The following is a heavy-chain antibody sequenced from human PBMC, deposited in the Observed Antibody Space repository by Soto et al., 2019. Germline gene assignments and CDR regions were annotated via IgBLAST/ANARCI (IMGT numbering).Heavy chain of an antibody. Sequence: GESLKISCKGSGYSFTSYWIGWVRQMPGKGLEWMGIIYPGDSDARYSPSFQGQVTISADKSISTAYLQWSSLKASDTAMYYCARHEYSSGWYLGYYYYYYMDVWGKGTTVTVSS. CDR3: ARHEYSSGWYLGYYYYYYMDV. V-gene: IGHV5-51*01. CDR2: IYPGDSDA. J-gene: IGHJ6*03. CDR1: GYSFTSYW. D-gene: IGHD6-19*01.